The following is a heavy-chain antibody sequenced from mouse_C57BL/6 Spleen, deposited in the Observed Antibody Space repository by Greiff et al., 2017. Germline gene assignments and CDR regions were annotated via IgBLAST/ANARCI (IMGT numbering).Heavy chain of an antibody. CDR2: IDPSDSET. Sequence: VQLQQPGAELVRPGSSVKLSCKASGYTFTSYWMHWVKQRPIQGLEWIGNIDPSDSETHYNQKFKDKATLTVDKSSSTAYMQLSGLTSEDSAVYYCARGGYLYAMDYWGQGTSVTVSS. CDR1: GYTFTSYW. D-gene: IGHD2-2*01. J-gene: IGHJ4*01. V-gene: IGHV1-52*01. CDR3: ARGGYLYAMDY.